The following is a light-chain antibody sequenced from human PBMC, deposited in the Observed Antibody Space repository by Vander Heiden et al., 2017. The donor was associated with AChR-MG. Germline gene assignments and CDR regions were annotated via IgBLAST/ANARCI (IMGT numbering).Light chain of an antibody. CDR2: DTS. V-gene: IGLV7-46*01. J-gene: IGLJ1*01. Sequence: QAVVPQEPSLTVSPGGPVTLTSGSSTGAVTSGHYPYWFQQKPGQAPRTMIYDTSNKHSWTPARFSGSLLGGKAALTLSGAQPEDEAEYYCLLSYSGALYVFGTGTKVTVL. CDR3: LLSYSGALYV. CDR1: TGAVTSGHY.